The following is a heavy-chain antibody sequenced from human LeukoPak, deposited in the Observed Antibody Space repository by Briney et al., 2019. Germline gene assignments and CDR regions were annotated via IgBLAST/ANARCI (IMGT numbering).Heavy chain of an antibody. CDR2: IYYRGST. V-gene: IGHV4-59*01. CDR1: GGSISPYF. D-gene: IGHD3-3*01. J-gene: IGHJ4*02. Sequence: SETLSLTCTVSGGSISPYFWSWIRQPPGKGLEWIGYIYYRGSTNYNPSLKSRVTISLDTSKDQFSLKLGSVTAADTAVYYCAREGVVKGYFDYWGQGTLVTVSP. CDR3: AREGVVKGYFDY.